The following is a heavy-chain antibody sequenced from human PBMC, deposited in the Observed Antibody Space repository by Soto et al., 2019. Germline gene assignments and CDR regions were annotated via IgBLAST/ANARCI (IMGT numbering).Heavy chain of an antibody. CDR3: ARVRDGTDY. V-gene: IGHV4-34*01. CDR2: INHSGST. Sequence: SETLSLTCAVYGGSFCGYYWSWIRQPPGKGLEWIGEINHSGSTNYNPSLKSRVTISVDTSKNQFSLKLSSVTAADTAVYYCARVRDGTDYWGQGTLVTVSS. J-gene: IGHJ4*02. CDR1: GGSFCGYY. D-gene: IGHD1-26*01.